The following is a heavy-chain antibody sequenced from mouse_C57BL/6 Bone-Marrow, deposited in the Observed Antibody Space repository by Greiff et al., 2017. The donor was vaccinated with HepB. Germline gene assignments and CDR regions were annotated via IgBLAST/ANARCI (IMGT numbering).Heavy chain of an antibody. CDR1: GFTFSDYY. V-gene: IGHV5-12*01. CDR2: ISNGGGST. CDR3: ARKTTVVVGYYAMDY. J-gene: IGHJ4*01. Sequence: EVQVVESGGGLVQPGGSLKLSCAASGFTFSDYYMYWVRQTPEKRLEWVAYISNGGGSTYYPDTVKGRFTISRDNAKNTLYLQMSRLKSEDTAMYYCARKTTVVVGYYAMDYWGQGTSVTVSS. D-gene: IGHD1-1*01.